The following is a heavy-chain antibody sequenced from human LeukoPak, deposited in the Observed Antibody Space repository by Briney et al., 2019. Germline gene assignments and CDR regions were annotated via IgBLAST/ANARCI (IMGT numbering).Heavy chain of an antibody. CDR1: AFTFITSN. J-gene: IGHJ4*02. CDR3: ARDRAKTTAAGRFDY. CDR2: ITASSRTI. Sequence: PGGSLRLSCAASAFTFITSNMNWVRQAPGKGLEWIAHITASSRTIEYADSVKGRFTISRDNAKNSLYLQMNSLRAEDTAVHYCARDRAKTTAAGRFDYWGQGTLVTVSS. V-gene: IGHV3-48*04. D-gene: IGHD6-13*01.